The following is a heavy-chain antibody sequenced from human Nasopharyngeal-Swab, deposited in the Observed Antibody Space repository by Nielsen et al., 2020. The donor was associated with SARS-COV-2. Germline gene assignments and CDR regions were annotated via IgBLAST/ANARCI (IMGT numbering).Heavy chain of an antibody. CDR1: GYRFTSYW. CDR2: IDPSDSYS. D-gene: IGHD4-17*01. J-gene: IGHJ3*01. Sequence: GESLKISCKGSGYRFTSYWISWVRQMPGKGLEWMGRIDPSDSYSNYSPSFQGHATISADKSISTAYLQWSSLKASDTAMYYCAYYGDYTDAFDVWGQGTMVTVSS. V-gene: IGHV5-10-1*01. CDR3: AYYGDYTDAFDV.